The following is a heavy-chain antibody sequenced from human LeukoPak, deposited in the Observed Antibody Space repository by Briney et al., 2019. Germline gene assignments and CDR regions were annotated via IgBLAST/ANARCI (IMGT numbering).Heavy chain of an antibody. CDR3: AKGWNCDY. CDR2: ITNSGGST. D-gene: IGHD1-1*01. CDR1: GFSFSSYA. V-gene: IGHV3-23*01. J-gene: IGHJ4*02. Sequence: GGSLRLSCAASGFSFSSYAMTWVRQAPGKGLEWVSVITNSGGSTYYTDSVKGRFTISRDNSKNTLYLQMNSLRAEDTAVYYCAKGWNCDYWGQGTLVTVSP.